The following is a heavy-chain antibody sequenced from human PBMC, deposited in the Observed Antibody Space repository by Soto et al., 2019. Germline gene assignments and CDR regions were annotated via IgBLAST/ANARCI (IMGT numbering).Heavy chain of an antibody. Sequence: GVSLRLSCAASGFAFSSYWLSWVRQAPGKGLEWVANIKQDGSEKYYVDSVKGRFTISRDNAKNSLYLQMNSLRAEDTAVYYCAREDHNYFYVSGSYTPRDYYSYLAVWGNGTTVTVS. D-gene: IGHD3-10*01. J-gene: IGHJ6*03. CDR2: IKQDGSEK. V-gene: IGHV3-7*01. CDR3: AREDHNYFYVSGSYTPRDYYSYLAV. CDR1: GFAFSSYW.